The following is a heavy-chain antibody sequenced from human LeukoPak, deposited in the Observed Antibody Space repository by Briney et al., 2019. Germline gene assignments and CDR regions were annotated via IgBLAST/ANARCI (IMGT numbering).Heavy chain of an antibody. Sequence: ASVKVSCKASGYTFTGYYMHWVRQAPGQGLEWMGWINPNSGGTNYAQKFQGRVTMTRDASISTAYMELSRLRSDDTAVYYCARGDSYYYDSSGASWFDPWGQGTLVTVSS. D-gene: IGHD3-22*01. J-gene: IGHJ5*02. CDR3: ARGDSYYYDSSGASWFDP. V-gene: IGHV1-2*02. CDR1: GYTFTGYY. CDR2: INPNSGGT.